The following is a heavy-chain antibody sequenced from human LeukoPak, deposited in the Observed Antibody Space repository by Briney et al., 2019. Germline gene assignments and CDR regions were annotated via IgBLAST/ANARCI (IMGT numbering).Heavy chain of an antibody. CDR3: ARTDSSGYYGYDYYYGVDV. D-gene: IGHD3-22*01. CDR1: GFTFSSYW. J-gene: IGHJ6*02. V-gene: IGHV3-7*01. CDR2: IKQDGSEK. Sequence: GGSLRLSCAASGFTFSSYWMSWVRQAPGKGLEWVANIKQDGSEKYYVDSVKGRFTISRDNAKNSLYLQMNSLRAEDTAVYYCARTDSSGYYGYDYYYGVDVWGQGTTVTVSS.